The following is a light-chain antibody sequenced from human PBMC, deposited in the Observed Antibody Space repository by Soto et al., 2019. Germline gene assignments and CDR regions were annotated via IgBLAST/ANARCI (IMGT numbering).Light chain of an antibody. CDR2: DTS. J-gene: IGKJ1*01. CDR1: QSINYS. V-gene: IGKV1-39*01. CDR3: QQSYNTPRT. Sequence: DIQMTQSPSSLSASVGDRVTITCRGSQSINYSLNWYQQKPGKAPRLLIYDTSTLQSGVPSRFSGSGSGTDFTLTISSLQPEDFATYYCQQSYNTPRTFGQGTKVDIK.